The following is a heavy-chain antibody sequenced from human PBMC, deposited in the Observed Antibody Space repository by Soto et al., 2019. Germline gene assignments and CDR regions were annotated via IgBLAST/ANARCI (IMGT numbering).Heavy chain of an antibody. CDR1: GFTFSSYA. V-gene: IGHV3-23*01. D-gene: IGHD5-18*01. Sequence: GGSLRLSCAASGFTFSSYAMGWVRQAPGKGLEWVSAISGSGGSTYYADSVKGRFTISRDNSENTLYLQMNSLRAEDTAVYYCAKKRSRADTAMVTYYYYGMDVWGQGTTVTVSS. CDR3: AKKRSRADTAMVTYYYYGMDV. J-gene: IGHJ6*02. CDR2: ISGSGGST.